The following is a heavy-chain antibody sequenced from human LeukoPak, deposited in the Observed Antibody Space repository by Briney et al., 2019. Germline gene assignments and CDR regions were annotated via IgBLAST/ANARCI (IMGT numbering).Heavy chain of an antibody. CDR2: IYYSGST. D-gene: IGHD6-19*01. Sequence: SETLSLPCTVSGGSISNYYWSWIQQAPGKGLEWVGSIYYSGSTNYNPSLKSRVTISVDTSKNQFSLKLSSVTAADTAVYYCARHDAGKWLPYFDYWGRGTLVTVSS. CDR1: GGSISNYY. CDR3: ARHDAGKWLPYFDY. V-gene: IGHV4-59*08. J-gene: IGHJ4*02.